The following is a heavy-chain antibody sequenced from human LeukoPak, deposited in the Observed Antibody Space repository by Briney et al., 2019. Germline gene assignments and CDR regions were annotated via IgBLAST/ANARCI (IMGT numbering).Heavy chain of an antibody. V-gene: IGHV4-59*08. D-gene: IGHD3-10*01. CDR2: IYYSGST. CDR1: GGSISSYY. Sequence: SETLSLTCTLSGGSISSYYWSCIPQPPGKGLEWIGYIYYSGSTNYNPSLKSRVTISVDTSKNQFSLKLSSVTAADTAVYYCARGGAYFDYWGQGTLVTVSS. J-gene: IGHJ4*02. CDR3: ARGGAYFDY.